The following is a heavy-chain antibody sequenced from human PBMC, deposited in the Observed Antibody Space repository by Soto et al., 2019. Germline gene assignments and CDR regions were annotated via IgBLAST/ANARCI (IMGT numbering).Heavy chain of an antibody. CDR2: IIPIFGTA. Sequence: QVQLEQSGAEVKKPGSSVKVSCKASGGTFSNYAISWVRQAPGQGLEWMGGIIPIFGTANYAQKLQDRVTITADESTSTAYMELSSLRSYDTAVYYCARSRSAGYVYFDSWGQGTLVTVSS. CDR1: GGTFSNYA. V-gene: IGHV1-69*12. CDR3: ARSRSAGYVYFDS. D-gene: IGHD3-10*02. J-gene: IGHJ4*02.